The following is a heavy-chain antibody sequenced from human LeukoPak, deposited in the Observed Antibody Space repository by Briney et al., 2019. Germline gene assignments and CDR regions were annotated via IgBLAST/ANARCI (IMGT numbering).Heavy chain of an antibody. Sequence: GGSLRLSCAASGFTFSSYSMNWVRQAPGKGLEWVSKITSSSSTAFYADSVKGRFTISRDNAKNSLYLQMNSLRAEDTAVYYCARDLVGYISSLYYWGQGALVTVSS. CDR2: ITSSSSTA. V-gene: IGHV3-48*04. CDR1: GFTFSSYS. J-gene: IGHJ4*02. D-gene: IGHD1-26*01. CDR3: ARDLVGYISSLYY.